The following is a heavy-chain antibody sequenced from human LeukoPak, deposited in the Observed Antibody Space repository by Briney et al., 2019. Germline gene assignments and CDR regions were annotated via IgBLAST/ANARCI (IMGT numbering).Heavy chain of an antibody. CDR1: GFTFSSYS. J-gene: IGHJ6*02. D-gene: IGHD1-26*01. V-gene: IGHV3-21*01. CDR2: VSTGSNYI. Sequence: GGSLRLSCTASGFTFSSYSLNWVRQAPGKGLEWVSSVSTGSNYIYYADSVKGRFTISRDNDKNSLYLQMNSLRVEDTAVYYCARDQKVGATPYFGMDVWGQGTTVTVSS. CDR3: ARDQKVGATPYFGMDV.